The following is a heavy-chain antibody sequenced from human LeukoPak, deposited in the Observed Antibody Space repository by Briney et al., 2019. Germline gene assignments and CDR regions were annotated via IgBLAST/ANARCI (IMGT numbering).Heavy chain of an antibody. Sequence: GGSLRLSCAASGFTSSDYYMSWIRQAPGKGLEWVSYISSSGSTIYYADSVKGRFTISRDNAKNSLYLQMNSLRAEDTAVYYCARDQALWGSGYNYYYMDVWGKGTTVTVSS. CDR3: ARDQALWGSGYNYYYMDV. V-gene: IGHV3-11*04. CDR2: ISSSGSTI. CDR1: GFTSSDYY. J-gene: IGHJ6*03. D-gene: IGHD7-27*01.